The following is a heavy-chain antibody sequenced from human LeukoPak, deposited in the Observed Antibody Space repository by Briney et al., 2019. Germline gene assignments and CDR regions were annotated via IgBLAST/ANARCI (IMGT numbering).Heavy chain of an antibody. CDR1: GYSFTSYA. Sequence: ASVKVSCKASGYSFTSYAMSWVRQAPGQGLEWMGWINPNTGGTNYAQKFQGRVTMTRDASISTAYMELSRLRSDDAAVFYCARAGTRYTSSWYAPDYWGQGTLVTVSS. J-gene: IGHJ4*02. CDR3: ARAGTRYTSSWYAPDY. V-gene: IGHV1-2*02. CDR2: INPNTGGT. D-gene: IGHD6-13*01.